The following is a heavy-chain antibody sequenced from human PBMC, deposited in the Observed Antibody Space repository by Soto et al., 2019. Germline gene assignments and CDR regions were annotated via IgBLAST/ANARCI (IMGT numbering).Heavy chain of an antibody. Sequence: GSLRLSCAASGFTFSYYWMSWVRQAPGKGLEWVANIQQDGSEKYYVDSVKGRFTISRDNAKNSLYLQMNSLRAEDTAVYYCARRGPRQAYGDLFDYWGQGTLVTVSS. J-gene: IGHJ4*02. D-gene: IGHD4-17*01. CDR1: GFTFSYYW. CDR2: IQQDGSEK. CDR3: ARRGPRQAYGDLFDY. V-gene: IGHV3-7*01.